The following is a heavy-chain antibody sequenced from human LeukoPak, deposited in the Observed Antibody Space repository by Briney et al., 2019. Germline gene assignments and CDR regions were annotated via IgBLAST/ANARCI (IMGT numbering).Heavy chain of an antibody. D-gene: IGHD3-9*01. V-gene: IGHV3-48*03. CDR2: ISSSGSTI. CDR3: ARAGRGLRYFDWLTHDY. CDR1: GFTFSSYD. J-gene: IGHJ4*02. Sequence: PGGSLRLSCATSGFTFSSYDMNWVRQAPGKGLEWISYISSSGSTIYYADSVKGRFTISRDNAKNTVYLQMNSLRVEDTAVYYCARAGRGLRYFDWLTHDYWGQGTLVTVSS.